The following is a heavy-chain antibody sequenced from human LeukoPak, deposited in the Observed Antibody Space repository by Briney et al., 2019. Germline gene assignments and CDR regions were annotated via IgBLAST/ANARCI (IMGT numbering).Heavy chain of an antibody. CDR1: GFTFSSYS. V-gene: IGHV3-21*01. CDR3: ARVVPAAEGLS. D-gene: IGHD2-2*01. Sequence: GGALRLSCAASGFTFSSYSMNWVRQAPGKGLEWVSSISSSSSYIYYADSVKGRFTISRDNAKNSLYLQMNSLRSEDTAVYYCARVVPAAEGLSWGQGTLVTVSS. CDR2: ISSSSSYI. J-gene: IGHJ4*02.